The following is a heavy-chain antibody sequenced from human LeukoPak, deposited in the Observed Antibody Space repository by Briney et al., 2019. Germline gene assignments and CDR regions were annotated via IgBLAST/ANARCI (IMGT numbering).Heavy chain of an antibody. CDR3: ARGPDIVVVPADYLNFDY. D-gene: IGHD2-2*01. V-gene: IGHV4-59*01. CDR2: IYYSGST. Sequence: SETLSLTCTVSGGSISSYYWSWIRQPPGKGLEWIGYIYYSGSTNYNPSLKSRVTISVDTSKNQFSLKLSSVTAADTAVYYCARGPDIVVVPADYLNFDYWGQGTLVTVSS. J-gene: IGHJ4*02. CDR1: GGSISSYY.